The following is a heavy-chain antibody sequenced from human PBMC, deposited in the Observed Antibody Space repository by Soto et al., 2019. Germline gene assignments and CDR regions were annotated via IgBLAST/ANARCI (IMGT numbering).Heavy chain of an antibody. CDR2: IVVGSGNT. D-gene: IGHD2-21*02. J-gene: IGHJ4*02. CDR3: AADRPYCGGDCYVH. CDR1: GFTFTSSA. V-gene: IGHV1-58*01. Sequence: QMQLVQSGPEVKKPGTSVKVSCKASGFTFTSSAVQWVRQARGQRLEWIGWIVVGSGNTNYAQKFQERVTITRDMSPSTAYMELSSLRSEDTAVYYCAADRPYCGGDCYVHWGQGTLVTVSS.